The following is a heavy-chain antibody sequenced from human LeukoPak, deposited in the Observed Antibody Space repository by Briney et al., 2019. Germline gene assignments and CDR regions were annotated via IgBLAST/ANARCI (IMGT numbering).Heavy chain of an antibody. V-gene: IGHV3-23*01. CDR2: ISTDGGTT. Sequence: GGSLRLSCAASGFTFSSSAMSWVRQAPGKGLVWVSRISTDGGTTTYADSVRGRFTISRDTSKNTLYLQINSLRVEDTAVYYCIVFGDSNHWGQGTLVTVSS. CDR3: IVFGDSNH. CDR1: GFTFSSSA. D-gene: IGHD4-17*01. J-gene: IGHJ5*02.